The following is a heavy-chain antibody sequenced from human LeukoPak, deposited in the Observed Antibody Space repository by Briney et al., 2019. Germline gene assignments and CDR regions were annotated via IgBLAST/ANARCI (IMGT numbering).Heavy chain of an antibody. CDR1: GGSISSYY. V-gene: IGHV4-4*07. CDR2: IYTSEST. J-gene: IGHJ2*01. CDR3: ARGATIFGVVNNWYFDL. D-gene: IGHD3-3*01. Sequence: SETLSLTCIVYGGSISSYYWSWIRQPAGKGLEWIGRIYTSESTNYNPSLKSRVTMSVDTSKNQFSLKLSSVTAADTAVYYCARGATIFGVVNNWYFDLWGRGTRVTVSS.